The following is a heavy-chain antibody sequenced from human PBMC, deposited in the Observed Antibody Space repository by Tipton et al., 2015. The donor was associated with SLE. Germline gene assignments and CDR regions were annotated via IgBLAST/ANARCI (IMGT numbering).Heavy chain of an antibody. V-gene: IGHV4-39*07. CDR2: IYYTGST. D-gene: IGHD3-10*01. CDR1: GGSISSSSFY. J-gene: IGHJ3*02. Sequence: TLSLTCSVYGGSISSSSFYWGWIRQPPGKGLEWIGRIYYTGSTSSNPSLNSRVTISLDTSKNQFSLKLSSVTAAPTAVYYCARDYYGSGFDAFDIVAQGTMVTVSS. CDR3: ARDYYGSGFDAFDI.